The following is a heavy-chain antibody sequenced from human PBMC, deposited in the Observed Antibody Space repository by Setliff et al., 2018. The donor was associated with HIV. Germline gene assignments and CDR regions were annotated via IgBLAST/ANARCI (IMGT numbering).Heavy chain of an antibody. J-gene: IGHJ4*02. Sequence: ASVKVSCKASGDIFSYQTYSWVRQAPGQGLEWMGSIIPMVGFANYEGKFQGRVTIIADASTNTTYLDLTSLRSEDTALYFCARQAGHVGDHFDYWGQGTLVTVPQ. V-gene: IGHV1-69*02. CDR2: IIPMVGFA. CDR1: GDIFSYQT. D-gene: IGHD2-21*01. CDR3: ARQAGHVGDHFDY.